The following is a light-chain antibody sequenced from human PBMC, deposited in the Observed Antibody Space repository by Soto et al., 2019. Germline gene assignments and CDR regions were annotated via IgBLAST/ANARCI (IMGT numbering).Light chain of an antibody. V-gene: IGLV2-14*01. CDR1: SSDVGGYNY. CDR3: GSYTSNSSTLVV. J-gene: IGLJ2*01. CDR2: DVS. Sequence: QSALTQPASVSGSPGQSITISCTGTSSDVGGYNYVSWYQQHPGKAPKLMIYDVSNRPSGVSNRFSGSESGNTASLTISGVQAEDEAEYYCGSYTSNSSTLVVIGGGTKLTVL.